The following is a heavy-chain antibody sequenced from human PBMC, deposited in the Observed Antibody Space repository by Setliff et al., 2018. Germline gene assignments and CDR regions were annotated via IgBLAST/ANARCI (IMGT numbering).Heavy chain of an antibody. V-gene: IGHV1-46*01. CDR2: INPSSGRT. Sequence: ASVKVSCKASGYTFTSHYMHWVRQAPGLGLEWMGTINPSSGRTSYAQKFQGRVTMTRDTSTSTVYMELSSLRSEDTAVYYCARSWGRQEIFDYWGQGTLVTVSS. CDR1: GYTFTSHY. D-gene: IGHD3-16*01. J-gene: IGHJ4*02. CDR3: ARSWGRQEIFDY.